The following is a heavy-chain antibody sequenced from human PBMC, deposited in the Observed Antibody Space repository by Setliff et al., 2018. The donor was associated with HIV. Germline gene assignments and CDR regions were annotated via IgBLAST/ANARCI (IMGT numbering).Heavy chain of an antibody. V-gene: IGHV4-34*01. CDR1: GGSFSGHY. CDR2: IYYSGST. CDR3: RVGETAVDDLVYFDY. Sequence: SETLSLTCAVYGGSFSGHYRSWIRQPPGKGLEWIGYIYYSGSTNYNPSLKSRVTISVDTSKNQFSLKLSSVTVADTAVYYCRVGETAVDDLVYFDYWGQGTLVTVSS. J-gene: IGHJ4*02. D-gene: IGHD5-18*01.